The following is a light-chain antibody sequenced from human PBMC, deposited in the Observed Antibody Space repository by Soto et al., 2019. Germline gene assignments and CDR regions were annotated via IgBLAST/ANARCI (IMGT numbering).Light chain of an antibody. V-gene: IGLV2-11*01. CDR3: CSCACSYKDHYV. Sequence: QSALTQPRSVSGSPGQSVTISCTGTSSDVGGYDFVSWHQQHPGKAPKVMIFDVNKRPSEVPGRFSGSKSGNTASLTIAGLQAEDEADYYCCSCACSYKDHYVVGTGTKVTVL. J-gene: IGLJ1*01. CDR2: DVN. CDR1: SSDVGGYDF.